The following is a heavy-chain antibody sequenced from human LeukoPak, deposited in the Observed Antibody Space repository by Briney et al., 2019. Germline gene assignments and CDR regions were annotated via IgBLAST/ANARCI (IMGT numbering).Heavy chain of an antibody. D-gene: IGHD2-2*01. Sequence: SETLSLTCTVSGGSISSYYWSWIRQPPGKGLEWIGYIYYSGSTNYNPSLKSRVTMSVDTSKNQFSLKLSSVTAADTAVYYCARVGGYCSSTSCYGYYYYYYMDVWGKGTTVTVSS. V-gene: IGHV4-59*12. J-gene: IGHJ6*03. CDR1: GGSISSYY. CDR3: ARVGGYCSSTSCYGYYYYYYMDV. CDR2: IYYSGST.